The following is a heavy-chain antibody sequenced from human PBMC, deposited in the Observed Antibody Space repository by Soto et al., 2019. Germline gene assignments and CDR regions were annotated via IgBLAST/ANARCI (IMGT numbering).Heavy chain of an antibody. J-gene: IGHJ4*02. CDR2: ITPRSETI. CDR1: GFTFSNYN. D-gene: IGHD2-8*02. V-gene: IGHV3-48*02. Sequence: GGSLRLSCTASGFTFSNYNINWVRQSPGKGLEWVSYITPRSETIYYADSVKGRFTVSRDDAKNSLFLVMNSLRDEDTAVYYCAREVLYALDYWGQGTLVTVSS. CDR3: AREVLYALDY.